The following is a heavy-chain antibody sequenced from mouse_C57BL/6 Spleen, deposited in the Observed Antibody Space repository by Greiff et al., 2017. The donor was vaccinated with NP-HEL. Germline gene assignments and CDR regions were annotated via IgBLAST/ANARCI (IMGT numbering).Heavy chain of an antibody. Sequence: EVQLVESGGDLVKPGGSLKLSCAASGFTFSSYGMSWVRQTPDKRLEWVATISSGGSYAYYPDSVQGRFTISRDNAKNTLYLQMSSLKSEYTAMYYCARQLGPAWFAYWGQGTLVTVSA. CDR1: GFTFSSYG. J-gene: IGHJ3*01. D-gene: IGHD4-1*01. V-gene: IGHV5-6*01. CDR2: ISSGGSYA. CDR3: ARQLGPAWFAY.